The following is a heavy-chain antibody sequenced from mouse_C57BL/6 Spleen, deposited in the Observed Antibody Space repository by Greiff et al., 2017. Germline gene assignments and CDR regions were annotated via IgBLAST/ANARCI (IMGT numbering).Heavy chain of an antibody. D-gene: IGHD1-1*01. CDR2: IYPGDGGT. Sequence: VQLVESGPELVKPGASVKISCKASGYAFSSSWMNWVKQRPGKGLEWIGRIYPGDGGTNYNGKFKGKATLPAAKSSSTAYMLLSSLTSEDSAVSVFAGTAVVAPFAYWGQGTLVTVSA. CDR3: AGTAVVAPFAY. V-gene: IGHV1-82*01. J-gene: IGHJ3*01. CDR1: GYAFSSSW.